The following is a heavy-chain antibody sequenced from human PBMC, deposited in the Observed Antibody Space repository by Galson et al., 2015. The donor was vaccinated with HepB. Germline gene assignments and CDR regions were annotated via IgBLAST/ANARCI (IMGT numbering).Heavy chain of an antibody. J-gene: IGHJ4*02. CDR3: ERSGGY. Sequence: SLRLSCAASGFTFSDYWMHWFRQAPGKGLESVARISQRGSERYYGDSVEGRFTISRDNAKNSQYLQMNSLRVEDTAVYYCERSGGYWGQGTLVTVSS. V-gene: IGHV3-7*01. CDR2: ISQRGSER. D-gene: IGHD3-3*01. CDR1: GFTFSDYW.